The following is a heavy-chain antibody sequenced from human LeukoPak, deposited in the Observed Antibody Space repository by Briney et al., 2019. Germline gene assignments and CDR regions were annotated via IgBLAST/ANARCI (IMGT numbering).Heavy chain of an antibody. CDR1: GFTFSSYE. J-gene: IGHJ5*02. CDR2: ISSSGSTI. V-gene: IGHV3-48*03. D-gene: IGHD3-10*01. Sequence: GGSLRLSCAASGFTFSSYEMNWVRQAPGKGLEWVSYISSSGSTIYYADSVKGRFTISRDNAKNSLYLQMNSLRAEDTAVYYCASGATMVRGFYNWFDPWGQGTLVTVSS. CDR3: ASGATMVRGFYNWFDP.